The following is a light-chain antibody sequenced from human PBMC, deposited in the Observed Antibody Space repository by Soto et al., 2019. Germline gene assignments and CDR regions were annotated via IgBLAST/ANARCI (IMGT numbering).Light chain of an antibody. J-gene: IGLJ1*01. V-gene: IGLV2-23*01. CDR3: CSYAGSSTWV. CDR1: SSDVGGYNY. Sequence: QSALTQPPSASGSPGQSVTISCTGTSSDVGGYNYVSWYQQHPGKAPKVMIYEGSKRPSGVSNRFSGSKSGNTASLTISGLQAEDEADYYCCSYAGSSTWVFGTGTKLTVL. CDR2: EGS.